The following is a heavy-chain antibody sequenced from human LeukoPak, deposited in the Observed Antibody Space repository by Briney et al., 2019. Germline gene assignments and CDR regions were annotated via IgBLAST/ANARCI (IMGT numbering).Heavy chain of an antibody. CDR3: ARRSVDTAMENDAFDI. J-gene: IGHJ3*02. Sequence: EESLKISCKGSGYSFTSYWIGWVRQMPGKGLEWMGIIYPGDSDTRYSPSFQGQVTISADKSISTAYLQWSSLKASDTAMYYCARRSVDTAMENDAFDIWGQGTMVTVSS. CDR1: GYSFTSYW. D-gene: IGHD5-18*01. V-gene: IGHV5-51*01. CDR2: IYPGDSDT.